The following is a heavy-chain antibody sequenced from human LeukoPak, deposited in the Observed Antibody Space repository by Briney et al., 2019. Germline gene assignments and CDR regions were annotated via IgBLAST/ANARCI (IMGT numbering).Heavy chain of an antibody. V-gene: IGHV1-18*01. CDR2: VSTNDGNT. CDR3: ARDGYSSSWSNYFDY. J-gene: IGHJ4*02. CDR1: GYTFTNYH. Sequence: ASVKVSCKASGYTFTNYHIAWVRQAPGQGLEWMGWVSTNDGNTVYAQRLQGRVTMTTDTSTSVAYMELRSLTSDDTAVYYCARDGYSSSWSNYFDYWGQGTLVTVSS. D-gene: IGHD6-13*01.